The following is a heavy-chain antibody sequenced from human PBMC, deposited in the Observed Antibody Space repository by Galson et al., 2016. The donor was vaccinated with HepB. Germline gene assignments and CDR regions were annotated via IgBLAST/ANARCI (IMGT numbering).Heavy chain of an antibody. V-gene: IGHV3-7*03. CDR1: AFSFSTYY. J-gene: IGHJ4*02. Sequence: SLRLSCAASAFSFSTYYMTWVRQAPGKGLEWVANINNDGSEKYYVESVKGRFTISRDNAKNSLYLQMNSLGVDDTAVYYCSSGGGWESAHWGQGTLVSVSS. CDR2: INNDGSEK. D-gene: IGHD1-26*01. CDR3: SSGGGWESAH.